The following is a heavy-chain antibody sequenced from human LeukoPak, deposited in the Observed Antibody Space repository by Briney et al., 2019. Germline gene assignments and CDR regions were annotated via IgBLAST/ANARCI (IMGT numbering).Heavy chain of an antibody. CDR3: ARVHCTNGVCYGHYYYYGVDV. Sequence: ASVKVSCTTSGYTFPNYGISWVRQAPGQGLEWMGWISGYNGNTNYAQMLQGRVTMTTDTSTSTAYMELRSLRSDDTAVYYCARVHCTNGVCYGHYYYYGVDVWGQGTTVTVSS. D-gene: IGHD2-8*01. CDR1: GYTFPNYG. V-gene: IGHV1-18*01. J-gene: IGHJ6*02. CDR2: ISGYNGNT.